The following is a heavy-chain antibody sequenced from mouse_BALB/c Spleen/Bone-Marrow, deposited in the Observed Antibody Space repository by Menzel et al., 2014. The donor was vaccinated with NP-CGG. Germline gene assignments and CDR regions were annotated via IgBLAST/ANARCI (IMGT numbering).Heavy chain of an antibody. CDR1: GYTFTTYW. D-gene: IGHD1-3*01. V-gene: IGHV1-69*02. CDR2: VDPSDGYT. J-gene: IGHJ3*01. Sequence: VQLQQSGAELVTPGASVKLSCKASGYTFTTYWMHCVKQRPGHGLEWIGQVDPSDGYTNYSQMFKGKATLTVDKSSSTAYMQLSSLSSEDSAVYYCARGGDNFAWFAYWGQGTLVTVSA. CDR3: ARGGDNFAWFAY.